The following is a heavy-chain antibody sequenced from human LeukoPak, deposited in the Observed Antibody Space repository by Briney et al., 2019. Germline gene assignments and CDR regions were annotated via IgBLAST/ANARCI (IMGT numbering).Heavy chain of an antibody. D-gene: IGHD3-9*01. Sequence: GGSLRLSCAASGFTFSSYSMNWVRQAPGKGLEWVSYISSSSSTIYYADSVKGRFTISRDNAKNSLYLQMNSLRAEDTAVYYCAKDREGLRYFDWLLYYWGQGTLVTVSS. CDR1: GFTFSSYS. CDR2: ISSSSSTI. V-gene: IGHV3-48*01. CDR3: AKDREGLRYFDWLLYY. J-gene: IGHJ4*02.